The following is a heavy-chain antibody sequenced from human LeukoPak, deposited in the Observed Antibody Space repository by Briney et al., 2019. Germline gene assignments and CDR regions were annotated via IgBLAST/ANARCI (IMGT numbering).Heavy chain of an antibody. D-gene: IGHD3-10*01. CDR1: GYTLTSYD. Sequence: ASVKVSCKASGYTLTSYDINWVRQATGQGLEWMGWMNPNSGNAGYAQNLQGRVTMTRNTSISTAYLELSSLRSEDTAVYYCARMEYYSDSGSPNWFDPWGQGTLVTVSS. J-gene: IGHJ5*02. V-gene: IGHV1-8*01. CDR3: ARMEYYSDSGSPNWFDP. CDR2: MNPNSGNA.